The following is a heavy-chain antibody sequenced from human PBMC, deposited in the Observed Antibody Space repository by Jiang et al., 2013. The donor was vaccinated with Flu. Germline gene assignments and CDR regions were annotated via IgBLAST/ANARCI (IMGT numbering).Heavy chain of an antibody. D-gene: IGHD3-10*01. J-gene: IGHJ5*02. V-gene: IGHV4-34*01. CDR1: GGSFSGYY. CDR3: ARGGSMLLWFGEPADWFDP. Sequence: LLKPSETLSLTCAVYGGSFSGYYWSWIRQPPGKGLEWIGEINHSGSTNYNPSLKSRVTISVDTSKNQFSLKLSSVTAADTAVYYCARGGSMLLWFGEPADWFDPWGQGTLVTVSS. CDR2: INHSGST.